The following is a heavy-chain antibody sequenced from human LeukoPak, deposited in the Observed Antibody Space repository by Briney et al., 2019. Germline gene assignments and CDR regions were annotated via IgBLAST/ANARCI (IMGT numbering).Heavy chain of an antibody. J-gene: IGHJ3*02. D-gene: IGHD3-3*01. CDR1: GGSISSYY. CDR3: ARVTYYDFWSGYPAPFDI. V-gene: IGHV4-59*01. Sequence: SETLSLTCTVSGGSISSYYWSWIRQPPGKGLEWIGYIYYSGSTNYNPSLKSRVTISVDTSKNQFSLKLSSVTAADTAVYYCARVTYYDFWSGYPAPFDIWGQGTMVTVSS. CDR2: IYYSGST.